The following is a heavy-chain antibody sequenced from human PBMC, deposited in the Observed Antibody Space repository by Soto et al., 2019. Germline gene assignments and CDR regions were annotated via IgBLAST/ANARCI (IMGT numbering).Heavy chain of an antibody. CDR2: ISGSGGST. V-gene: IGHV3-23*01. Sequence: EVQLLESGGGLVQPGGSLRLSCAASGFTFSSYAMSWVRQAPGKGLEWVSAISGSGGSTYYADSVKGRFTISRDNSKNTLYLQMNSLRAEDTAVYYCAKTTDYYDSSGYYLWAHFDYWGQGTLVTVSS. CDR3: AKTTDYYDSSGYYLWAHFDY. CDR1: GFTFSSYA. D-gene: IGHD3-22*01. J-gene: IGHJ4*02.